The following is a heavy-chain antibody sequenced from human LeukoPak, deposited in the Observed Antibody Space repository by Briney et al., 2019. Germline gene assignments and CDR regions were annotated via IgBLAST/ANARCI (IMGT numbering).Heavy chain of an antibody. V-gene: IGHV3-30*04. J-gene: IGHJ3*02. D-gene: IGHD6-13*01. Sequence: GGSLRLSCAASGLTFSSYAMHWVRQAPGKGLEWVAVISYDGSNKYYADSVKGRFTISRDNSKNTLYLQMNSLRAEDTAVYYCARGDGSSWSDAFDIWGQGTMVTVSS. CDR2: ISYDGSNK. CDR1: GLTFSSYA. CDR3: ARGDGSSWSDAFDI.